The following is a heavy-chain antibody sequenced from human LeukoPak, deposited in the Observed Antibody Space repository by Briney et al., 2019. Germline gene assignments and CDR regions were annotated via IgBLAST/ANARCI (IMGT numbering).Heavy chain of an antibody. CDR3: ARQYSSGWPWFDP. D-gene: IGHD6-19*01. Sequence: PSETLSLTCTVSGGSIRSGEHYWGWIRQPPGKGLEWIGSIPYSGSTYYNASLKSRVTISVDTSKNQFSLKLTSVTAADAAMYYCARQYSSGWPWFDPWGQGTQVTVSS. CDR1: GGSIRSGEHY. J-gene: IGHJ5*02. V-gene: IGHV4-39*01. CDR2: IPYSGST.